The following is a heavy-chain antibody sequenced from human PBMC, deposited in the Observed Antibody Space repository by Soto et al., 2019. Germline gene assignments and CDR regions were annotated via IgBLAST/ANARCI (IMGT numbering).Heavy chain of an antibody. Sequence: EVQLVESGGDLVQPGGSLRLSCAASGFTFSDHYMDWVRQAPGKGLEWVGRTRNRASTYTTEYAASVKGRFTISRDDSKNSLYLQMNSLKTEDTAVYYCARQSSVDSGCGQGTLVTVSS. CDR1: GFTFSDHY. J-gene: IGHJ4*02. D-gene: IGHD3-22*01. V-gene: IGHV3-72*01. CDR3: ARQSSVDSG. CDR2: TRNRASTYTT.